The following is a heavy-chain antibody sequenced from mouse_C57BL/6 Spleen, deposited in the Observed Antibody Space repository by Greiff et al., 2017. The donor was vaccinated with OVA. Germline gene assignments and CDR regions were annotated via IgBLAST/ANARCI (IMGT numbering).Heavy chain of an antibody. Sequence: EVQLQQSGPELVKPGASVKISCKASGYTFTDYYMNWVKQSHGQSLEWIGDINPNNGGTSYNQKFKGKATLTVDKSSSTAYMELRSLTSEYSPVYNCARRDYYGSTLYAMDYWGQGTSVTVSS. CDR3: ARRDYYGSTLYAMDY. CDR1: GYTFTDYY. V-gene: IGHV1-26*01. D-gene: IGHD1-1*01. CDR2: INPNNGGT. J-gene: IGHJ4*01.